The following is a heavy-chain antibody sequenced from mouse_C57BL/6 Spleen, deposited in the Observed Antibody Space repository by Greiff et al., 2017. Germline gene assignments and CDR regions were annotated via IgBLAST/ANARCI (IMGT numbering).Heavy chain of an antibody. J-gene: IGHJ2*01. Sequence: EVKLMESGGGLVQPKGSLKLSCAASGFSFNTYAMNWVRQAPGKGLEWVARIRSKSNNYATYYADSVKDRFTISRDDSESMLYLQMNNLKTEDTAMYYCVRQSYGTQYYFDYWGQGTTLTVSS. V-gene: IGHV10-1*01. CDR2: IRSKSNNYAT. D-gene: IGHD2-10*02. CDR3: VRQSYGTQYYFDY. CDR1: GFSFNTYA.